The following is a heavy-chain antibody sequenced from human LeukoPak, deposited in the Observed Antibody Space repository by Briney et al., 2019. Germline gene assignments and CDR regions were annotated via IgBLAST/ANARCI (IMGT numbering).Heavy chain of an antibody. CDR1: GFTFSSYN. J-gene: IGHJ5*02. D-gene: IGHD3-3*01. V-gene: IGHV3-48*01. CDR2: ISSSSRTI. Sequence: PGGSLRLSCAASGFTFSSYNMNWVRQAPGKGLEWVSYISSSSRTIYYADSVKGRFTISRDNAKNSLYLQMNSLRAEDTAVYYCARDRPGDDDFWSGYYTNYFDPWGQGTLVTVSS. CDR3: ARDRPGDDDFWSGYYTNYFDP.